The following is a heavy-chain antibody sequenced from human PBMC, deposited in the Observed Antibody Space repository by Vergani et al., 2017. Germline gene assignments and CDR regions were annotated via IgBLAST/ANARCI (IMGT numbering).Heavy chain of an antibody. Sequence: EVQLVESGGGLVQPGGSLKLSCAASGFTFSGSAMHWVRQASGKGLEWVGRIRSKANSYATAYAASVKGRFTISRDDSKNTAYLQMNSLKTEDTAVYYCARDSHDSSLGPNDYWGQGTLVTVSS. CDR2: IRSKANSYAT. J-gene: IGHJ4*02. CDR3: ARDSHDSSLGPNDY. V-gene: IGHV3-73*02. D-gene: IGHD3-22*01. CDR1: GFTFSGSA.